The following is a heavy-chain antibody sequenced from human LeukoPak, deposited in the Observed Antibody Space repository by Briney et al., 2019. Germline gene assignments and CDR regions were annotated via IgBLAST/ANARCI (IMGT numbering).Heavy chain of an antibody. CDR1: GFSFSTTW. CDR3: ASDPGWGALDY. CDR2: INIDGSQR. Sequence: GGSLRLSCAASGFSFSTTWMTWVRQTPGKGLELVANINIDGSQRYHADSVEGRFTISRDNVKNTLYLQMSSLRVEDTAVYYCASDPGWGALDYWGQGALVIVSS. V-gene: IGHV3-7*03. D-gene: IGHD3-16*01. J-gene: IGHJ4*02.